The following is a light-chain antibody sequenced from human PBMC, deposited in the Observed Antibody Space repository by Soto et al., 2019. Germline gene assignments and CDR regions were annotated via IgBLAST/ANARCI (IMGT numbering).Light chain of an antibody. J-gene: IGLJ2*01. CDR3: QSYDSSLSGVV. CDR1: STNIGAGYD. V-gene: IGLV1-40*01. Sequence: QSVLTQPPSVSGAPGQWVTISCTGSSTNIGAGYDVPWYQQLPGTAPKLLIYGNSNRPSGVPDRFSGSKSGTSASLAITGLQAEDEAEYYCQSYDSSLSGVVFGGGTKLTVL. CDR2: GNS.